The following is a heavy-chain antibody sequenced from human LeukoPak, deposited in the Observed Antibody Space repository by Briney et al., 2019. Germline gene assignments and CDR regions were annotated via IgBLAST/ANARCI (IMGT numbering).Heavy chain of an antibody. CDR2: IIPIFGTA. CDR3: ASPRWSGSWEYYFDY. Sequence: SVKVSCKASGYTFTSYAISWVRQAPGQGLEWMGGIIPIFGTANYAQKFQGRVTITTDESTSTAYMELSSLRSEDTAVYYCASPRWSGSWEYYFDYWGQGTLVTVSS. V-gene: IGHV1-69*05. J-gene: IGHJ4*02. CDR1: GYTFTSYA. D-gene: IGHD1-26*01.